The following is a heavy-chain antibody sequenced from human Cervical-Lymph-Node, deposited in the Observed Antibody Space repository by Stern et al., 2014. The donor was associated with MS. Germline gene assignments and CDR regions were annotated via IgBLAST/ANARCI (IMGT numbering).Heavy chain of an antibody. J-gene: IGHJ4*02. CDR3: AKDRGGYGGISGFDY. D-gene: IGHD4-23*01. Sequence: MQLVQSGGGLVQPGRSLRLSCAASGITFDDYAMHWVRQAPGKGLEWVSSISWNSDNIDYADSVKGRFTISRDNAKNSLFLQMNSLRAEDTAFYYCAKDRGGYGGISGFDYWGQGTLVTVSS. V-gene: IGHV3-9*01. CDR1: GITFDDYA. CDR2: ISWNSDNI.